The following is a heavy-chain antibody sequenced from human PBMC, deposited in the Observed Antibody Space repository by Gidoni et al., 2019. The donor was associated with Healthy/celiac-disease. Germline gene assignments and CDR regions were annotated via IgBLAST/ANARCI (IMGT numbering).Heavy chain of an antibody. CDR1: CFTFRDHF. D-gene: IGHD3-22*01. J-gene: IGHJ4*02. Sequence: QVQLVESGGGLVNPGGFLRHSCAPSCFTFRDHFRSWMRQAPGKGLKWVSYISSSSSYTNYADSVKGRFTISRDNAKKSLYLQMNSLRAEDTAVYYFARDSPYYYYDSSGRYFDYWGQGTLVTVSS. CDR3: ARDSPYYYYDSSGRYFDY. CDR2: ISSSSSYT. V-gene: IGHV3-11*06.